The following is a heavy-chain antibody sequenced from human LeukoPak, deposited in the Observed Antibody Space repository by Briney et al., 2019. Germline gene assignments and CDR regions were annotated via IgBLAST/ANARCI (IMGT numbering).Heavy chain of an antibody. CDR3: TTPSARITIFGVVIRSPFDFDY. CDR2: IKSKTDGGTT. J-gene: IGHJ4*02. D-gene: IGHD3-3*01. Sequence: GGSLRLSCAASGLTFSSHGFHWVRQAPGKGLEWVGRIKSKTDGGTTDYAAPVKGRFTISRDDSKNTLYLQMNSLKTEDTAVYYCTTPSARITIFGVVIRSPFDFDYWGQGTLVTVPS. V-gene: IGHV3-15*07. CDR1: GLTFSSHG.